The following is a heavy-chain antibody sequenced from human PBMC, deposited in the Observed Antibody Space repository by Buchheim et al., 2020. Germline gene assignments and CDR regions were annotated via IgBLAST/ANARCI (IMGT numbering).Heavy chain of an antibody. Sequence: EVQLVESGGGLVQPGGSLRLSCAASGFTFSSYEMNWVRQAPGKGLEWVSYISSSCSTIYYADSVKGRFTISRDNAKNSQYLQMNSLRAEDTAVYYCAREVRLYYFYGMDVWGQGTT. CDR3: AREVRLYYFYGMDV. J-gene: IGHJ6*02. CDR2: ISSSCSTI. V-gene: IGHV3-48*03. D-gene: IGHD2-2*01. CDR1: GFTFSSYE.